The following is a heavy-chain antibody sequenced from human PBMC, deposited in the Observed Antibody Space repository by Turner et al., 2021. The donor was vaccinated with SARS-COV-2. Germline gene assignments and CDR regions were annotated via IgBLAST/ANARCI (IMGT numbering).Heavy chain of an antibody. CDR3: ARELSNNWFDP. J-gene: IGHJ5*02. CDR1: GASINSYY. V-gene: IGHV4-59*01. CDR2: IYYRGST. Sequence: QVPLQGSGPGLVKTSETLSLTCTVSGASINSYYWAWIRQPPGKRLEWIGYIYYRGSTNYNPSLKSRVTISVDTSKNQFSLKLTSVTAADTAVYYCARELSNNWFDPWAREPWSPSPQ.